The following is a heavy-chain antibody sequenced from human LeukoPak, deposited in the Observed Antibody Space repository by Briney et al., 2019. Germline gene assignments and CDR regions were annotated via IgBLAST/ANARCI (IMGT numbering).Heavy chain of an antibody. CDR1: GFIFSNYA. D-gene: IGHD6-19*01. CDR2: ISYDASSK. J-gene: IGHJ6*02. V-gene: IGHV3-30-3*01. Sequence: GGSLRLSCVASGFIFSNYAMHWVRQAPGKGLEWVAVISYDASSKYYADSVKGRLTISRDNSKNSLYLQMDSLRADDTAVYYCAKETAVVGWYHGMDVWGQGTTVTVSS. CDR3: AKETAVVGWYHGMDV.